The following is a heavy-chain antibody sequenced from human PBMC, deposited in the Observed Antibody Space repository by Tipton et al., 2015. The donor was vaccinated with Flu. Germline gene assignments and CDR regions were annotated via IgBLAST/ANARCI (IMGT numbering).Heavy chain of an antibody. J-gene: IGHJ6*03. CDR2: IWYDGSNK. Sequence: SLRLSCAASGFTFSSYGMHWVRQAPGKGLEWVAVIWYDGSNKYYADSVKGRFTISRDNSKNTLCLQMNSLRAEDTAVYYCARAQTYCSSTSCYKAYYYYYYMDVWGKGTTVTVSS. V-gene: IGHV3-33*08. D-gene: IGHD2-2*02. CDR1: GFTFSSYG. CDR3: ARAQTYCSSTSCYKAYYYYYYMDV.